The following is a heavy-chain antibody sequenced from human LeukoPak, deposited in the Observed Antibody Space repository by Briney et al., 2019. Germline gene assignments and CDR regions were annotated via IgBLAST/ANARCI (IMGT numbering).Heavy chain of an antibody. V-gene: IGHV3-30-3*01. CDR2: ISYDGSNK. J-gene: IGHJ6*02. D-gene: IGHD6-13*01. CDR1: GFTFSSYA. CDR3: ARERGQQQLEGDYYYYGMDV. Sequence: GGSLRLSCAASGFTFSSYAMHWVRQAPGKGLEWVAVISYDGSNKYYADSVKGRFTISRDNSKNTLYLQMNSLRAENTAVYYCARERGQQQLEGDYYYYGMDVWGQGTTGTVSS.